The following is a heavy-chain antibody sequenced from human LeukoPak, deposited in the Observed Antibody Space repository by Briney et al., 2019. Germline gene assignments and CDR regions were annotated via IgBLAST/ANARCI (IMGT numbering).Heavy chain of an antibody. Sequence: PGGSLRLSCAASGFTFSDHYMSWIRQVPGKGLEWVSYISTSGTYTNYADSVKGRFTISRDNAKNSLYLQMNSLRAGDTAVYYCARGHYGLDVWGQGTTVTVSS. V-gene: IGHV3-11*03. J-gene: IGHJ6*02. CDR1: GFTFSDHY. CDR3: ARGHYGLDV. CDR2: ISTSGTYT.